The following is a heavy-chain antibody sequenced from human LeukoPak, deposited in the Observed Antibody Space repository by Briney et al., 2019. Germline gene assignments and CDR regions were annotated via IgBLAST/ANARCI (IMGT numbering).Heavy chain of an antibody. CDR2: ISYDGSNK. D-gene: IGHD3-22*01. Sequence: GRTLRLSCAASGFTFSSYAMHWVRQAPGKGLEWVAVISYDGSNKYYADSVKGRFTISRDNSKNTLYLQMNSLRAEDTAVYYCAREFRTYYYDIGYFDYWGQGTLVTVSS. J-gene: IGHJ4*02. V-gene: IGHV3-30*04. CDR1: GFTFSSYA. CDR3: AREFRTYYYDIGYFDY.